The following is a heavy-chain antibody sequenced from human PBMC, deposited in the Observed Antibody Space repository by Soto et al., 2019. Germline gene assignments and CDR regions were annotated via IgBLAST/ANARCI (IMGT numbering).Heavy chain of an antibody. D-gene: IGHD3-10*01. CDR1: GGTFSSYA. CDR2: IIPIFGTA. Sequence: SVKVSCKASGGTFSSYAISWVRQAPGQGLEWMGGIIPIFGTANYAQKFQGRVTITADESTSTAYMELSSLRSEDTAVYYCARDREKFGDGFDPWGQGTLVTVSS. J-gene: IGHJ5*02. CDR3: ARDREKFGDGFDP. V-gene: IGHV1-69*13.